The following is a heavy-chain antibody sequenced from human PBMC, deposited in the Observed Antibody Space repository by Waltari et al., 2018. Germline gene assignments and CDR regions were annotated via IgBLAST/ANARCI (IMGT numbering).Heavy chain of an antibody. V-gene: IGHV1-24*01. CDR2: YVPEDGET. Sequence: QVQLVQSGAEVKKPGASVKVSCKVSEYTLTESPMHWVRQAPGKGLEWMGGYVPEDGETIYAQSFQGRVAMTEDSSTDTAYMELTSLTSEDTAVYYCATDHYRQSGYDSWGQGTLVTVSS. D-gene: IGHD5-12*01. CDR1: EYTLTESP. CDR3: ATDHYRQSGYDS. J-gene: IGHJ5*02.